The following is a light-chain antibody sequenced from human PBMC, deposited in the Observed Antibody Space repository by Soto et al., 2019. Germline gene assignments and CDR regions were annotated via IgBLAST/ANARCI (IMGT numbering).Light chain of an antibody. CDR3: QQRGA. CDR1: QSASSGY. CDR2: GAS. J-gene: IGKJ2*01. Sequence: EIVLTQSPGTLSLSPGERATLSCRASQSASSGYLAWYQQKPGQAPRLLIYGASSRATGVPDRFSGSGSGTDFTLTISSLEPEDFAVYYCQQRGAFGQGTKVEIK. V-gene: IGKV3-20*01.